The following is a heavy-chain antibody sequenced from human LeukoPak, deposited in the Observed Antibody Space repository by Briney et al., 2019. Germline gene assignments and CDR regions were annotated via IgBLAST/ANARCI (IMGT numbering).Heavy chain of an antibody. CDR1: GFTFSSYW. CDR2: IKQDGSEK. CDR3: ARDLGYCSGGSCYSSPADY. J-gene: IGHJ4*02. Sequence: GGSLRLSCAASGFTFSSYWMSWVRQAPGKGLEWVANIKQDGSEKYYVDSVKGRFTISRDNAKNSLYLQMNSLRAEDTAVYYCARDLGYCSGGSCYSSPADYWGQGTLVTVSS. D-gene: IGHD2-15*01. V-gene: IGHV3-7*01.